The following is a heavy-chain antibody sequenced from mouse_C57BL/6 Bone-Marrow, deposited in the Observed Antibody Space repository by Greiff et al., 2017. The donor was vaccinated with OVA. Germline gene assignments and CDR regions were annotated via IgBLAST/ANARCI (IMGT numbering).Heavy chain of an antibody. Sequence: EVQLQESGPGLVKPSQSLSLTCSVTGYSITSGYYWNWIRQFPGNKLEWMGYISYDGSNNYNPSLKNRISITRDTSKNQFFLKLNSVATEDTATYYCAREGQLGHYFGYWGQGTTLTVSS. J-gene: IGHJ2*01. D-gene: IGHD4-1*02. CDR2: ISYDGSN. V-gene: IGHV3-6*01. CDR1: GYSITSGYY. CDR3: AREGQLGHYFGY.